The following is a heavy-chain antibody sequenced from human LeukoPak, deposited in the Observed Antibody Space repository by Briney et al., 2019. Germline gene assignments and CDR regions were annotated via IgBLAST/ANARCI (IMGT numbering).Heavy chain of an antibody. CDR1: GFTFSSSW. D-gene: IGHD3-10*01. CDR3: ARGYSYAMNV. CDR2: INSDGSST. V-gene: IGHV3-74*01. J-gene: IGHJ6*04. Sequence: GGSLGLSCAASGFTFSSSWMHWVRQAPGKGLVWVSHINSDGSSTTYADSVKGRFTISRDNAKNTLYLQMHSLRAEDTAVYFCARGYSYAMNVWGKGTTVTVSS.